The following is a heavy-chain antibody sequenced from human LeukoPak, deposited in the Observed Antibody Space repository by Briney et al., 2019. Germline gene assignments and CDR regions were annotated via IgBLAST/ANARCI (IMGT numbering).Heavy chain of an antibody. J-gene: IGHJ4*02. CDR3: ATPLDYYDRSDSHQGGD. CDR1: GFTFSSYA. V-gene: IGHV3-23*01. CDR2: ISSSGGST. Sequence: GGSLRLSCAASGFTFSSYAMSWVRQAPGKGLEWVSGISSSGGSTYYADSVKGRFTISRDNSKNTLYLQMNSLRAEDTAVYYCATPLDYYDRSDSHQGGDWGQGTLVTVSS. D-gene: IGHD3-22*01.